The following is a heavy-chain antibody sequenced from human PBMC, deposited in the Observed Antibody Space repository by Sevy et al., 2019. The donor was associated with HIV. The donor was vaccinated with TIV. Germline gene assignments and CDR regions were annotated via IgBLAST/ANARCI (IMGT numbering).Heavy chain of an antibody. CDR1: GFTFSNAW. V-gene: IGHV3-15*01. CDR2: IKSKTDGGTT. J-gene: IGHJ6*02. Sequence: GGSLRLSCAASGFTFSNAWMSWVRQAPGKGLEWVGRIKSKTDGGTTDYAAPVKGRFTISRDDSKNTLYLQMNSLKTEDTAVYYCTSRDGYNFWGWSFAYYYYGMDVWGQGTTVTVSS. CDR3: TSRDGYNFWGWSFAYYYYGMDV. D-gene: IGHD3-3*01.